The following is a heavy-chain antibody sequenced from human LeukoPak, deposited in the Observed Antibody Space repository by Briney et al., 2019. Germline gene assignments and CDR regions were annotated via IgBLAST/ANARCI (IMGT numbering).Heavy chain of an antibody. CDR3: ARGSRCSSTSCYPPRRRMGGTLQPYYFDY. D-gene: IGHD2-2*01. Sequence: ASVKVSCKASGYTFTSYDINWVRQAAGQGLEWMGWMNPNSGNTGYAQKFQGRVTITRNTSISTAYMELSSLRSEDTAVYYCARGSRCSSTSCYPPRRRMGGTLQPYYFDYWGQGTLVTVSS. V-gene: IGHV1-8*03. CDR2: MNPNSGNT. CDR1: GYTFTSYD. J-gene: IGHJ4*02.